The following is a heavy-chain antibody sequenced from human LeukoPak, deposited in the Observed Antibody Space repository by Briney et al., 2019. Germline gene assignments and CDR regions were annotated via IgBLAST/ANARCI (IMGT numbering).Heavy chain of an antibody. J-gene: IGHJ4*02. V-gene: IGHV1-46*01. CDR1: GYTFTSYY. CDR3: ARAGGYDSSGYYYREPFDY. CDR2: INPSGGST. Sequence: ASVKVSCKASGYTFTSYYMHWVRQAPGQGLEWMGIINPSGGSTSYAQKFQGRVTMTRDTSTSTVYMELSSLRSEDTAVYYCARAGGYDSSGYYYREPFDYRGQGTLVTVSS. D-gene: IGHD3-22*01.